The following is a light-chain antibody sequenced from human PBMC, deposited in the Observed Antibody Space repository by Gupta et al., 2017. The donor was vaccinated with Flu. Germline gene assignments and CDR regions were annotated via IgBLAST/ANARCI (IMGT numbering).Light chain of an antibody. V-gene: IGLV2-14*01. CDR2: DVS. CDR3: SSYKSSSTPYV. J-gene: IGLJ1*01. Sequence: QSALTQPASVSGSPGQSITISCTGTSSDVGGYNYVSWYQQHPGKAPKLMSYDVSNRPSGVANRFSGSKSGNTASLTTSGLQAEDEADYYCSSYKSSSTPYVFGTGTKVTVL. CDR1: SSDVGGYNY.